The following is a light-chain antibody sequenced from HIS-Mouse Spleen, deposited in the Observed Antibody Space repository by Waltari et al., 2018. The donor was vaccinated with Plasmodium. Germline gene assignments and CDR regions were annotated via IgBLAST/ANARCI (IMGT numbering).Light chain of an antibody. J-gene: IGLJ1*01. CDR2: EGS. CDR3: CSYAGSSTYV. CDR1: SSDVGSYNL. V-gene: IGLV2-23*01. Sequence: QSALTQPAAVSGSPGQSITISCTGTSSDVGSYNLVSWYQQHPGKAPKLMIYEGSTRPSGVSMRVSGSKSGNTASLTISGLQAEDEADYYCCSYAGSSTYVFGTGTKVTVL.